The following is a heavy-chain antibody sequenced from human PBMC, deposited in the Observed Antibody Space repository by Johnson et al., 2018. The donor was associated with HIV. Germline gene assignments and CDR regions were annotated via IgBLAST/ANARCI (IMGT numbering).Heavy chain of an antibody. Sequence: QVQLVESGGGVVQPGRSLRLSCAASGFIFNDYPMYWVRQPPGKGLEWVAVISFDGSNKYYADSVKGRFSISRDNSKNTLYLQMNSLRAEDTAVYYCAKGGRGDAFDIWGQGTMVTVSS. D-gene: IGHD2-15*01. V-gene: IGHV3-30*04. CDR1: GFIFNDYP. CDR3: AKGGRGDAFDI. J-gene: IGHJ3*02. CDR2: ISFDGSNK.